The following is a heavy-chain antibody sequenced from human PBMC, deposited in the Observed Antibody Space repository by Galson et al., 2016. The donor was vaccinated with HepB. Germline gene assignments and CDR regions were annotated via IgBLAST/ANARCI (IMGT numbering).Heavy chain of an antibody. Sequence: SETLSLTCTVSGGSISSTNWWSWVRQPPGKGLEWIGEIPHSGTTYYNPSLKSRVTITLATPKNQFSLKLRSVTAADTAMYYCARHDYDSSGYNWFDPCGPGTLVTVAS. D-gene: IGHD3-22*01. V-gene: IGHV4-4*02. CDR1: GGSISSTNW. J-gene: IGHJ5*02. CDR2: IPHSGTT. CDR3: ARHDYDSSGYNWFDP.